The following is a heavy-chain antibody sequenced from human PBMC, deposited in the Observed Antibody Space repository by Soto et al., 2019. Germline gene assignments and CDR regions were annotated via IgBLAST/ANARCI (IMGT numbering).Heavy chain of an antibody. D-gene: IGHD4-17*01. CDR3: ARAGDYGDFVVVYGMDV. CDR1: GYTFTSYG. CDR2: ISAYNGNT. Sequence: QVQLVQSGAEVKKPGASVKVSCKASGYTFTSYGISWVRQAPGQGLEWMGWISAYNGNTNYAQKLQGRVTMTTDTSTSKAYMELRSLRSDDTAVYYCARAGDYGDFVVVYGMDVWGQGTTVTVSS. V-gene: IGHV1-18*01. J-gene: IGHJ6*02.